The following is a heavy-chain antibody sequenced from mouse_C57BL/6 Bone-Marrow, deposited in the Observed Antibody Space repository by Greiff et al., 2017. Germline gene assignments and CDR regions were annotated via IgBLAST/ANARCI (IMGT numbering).Heavy chain of an antibody. D-gene: IGHD1-1*01. CDR3: AMPTVAPYYFDY. CDR2: IHPSDSDT. CDR1: GYTFTSYW. J-gene: IGHJ2*01. V-gene: IGHV1-74*01. Sequence: QVQLQHPGAELVKPGASVKVSCKASGYTFTSYWMHWVKQRPGQGLEWIGRIHPSDSDTNYNQKFKGKATLTVDKSSSTAYMQLSSLTSEDSAVYYCAMPTVAPYYFDYWGQGTTLTVSS.